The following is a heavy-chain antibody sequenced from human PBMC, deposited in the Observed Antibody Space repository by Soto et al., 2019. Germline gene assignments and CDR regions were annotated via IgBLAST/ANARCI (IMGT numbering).Heavy chain of an antibody. J-gene: IGHJ3*02. CDR3: AKNWNADGGGGFDAFDI. Sequence: EVQLVESGGGLVQPGRSLRLSCAASGFTFDDYAMHWVRQAPGKGLEWVSGISWNSGSIGYADSVKGRFTISRDNAKNSLYLEMNSLRAEDTALYYCAKNWNADGGGGFDAFDIWGQGTMVTVSS. V-gene: IGHV3-9*01. CDR2: ISWNSGSI. CDR1: GFTFDDYA. D-gene: IGHD1-1*01.